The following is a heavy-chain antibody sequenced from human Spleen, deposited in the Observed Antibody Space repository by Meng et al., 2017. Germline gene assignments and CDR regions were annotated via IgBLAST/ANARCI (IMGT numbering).Heavy chain of an antibody. CDR2: INPNSGGT. V-gene: IGHV1-2*02. Sequence: ASVKVSCKASGYTFTGYYMHWVRQAPGQGLEWMGWINPNSGGTNYAQKFQGRVTMTRDTSISTAYMELSSLRAEDTAVYYCARDAVDYKLGYLDYWGQGILVTVSS. CDR1: GYTFTGYY. CDR3: ARDAVDYKLGYLDY. D-gene: IGHD4-11*01. J-gene: IGHJ4*02.